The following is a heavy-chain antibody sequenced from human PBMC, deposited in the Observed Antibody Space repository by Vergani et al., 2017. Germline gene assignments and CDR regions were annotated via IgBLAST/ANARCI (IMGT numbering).Heavy chain of an antibody. CDR1: GYTFTSYY. Sequence: QVQLVQSGAEVKKPGASVKVSCKASGYTFTSYYMHWVRQAPGQGLEWMGIINPSGGSTSYAQKFQGRVTMTRDTSTSTVYMELSSLRSEDTAVYYCASVYCSGGSCYSGVYYMDVWGKGTTVTVSS. D-gene: IGHD2-15*01. V-gene: IGHV1-46*01. CDR2: INPSGGST. J-gene: IGHJ6*03. CDR3: ASVYCSGGSCYSGVYYMDV.